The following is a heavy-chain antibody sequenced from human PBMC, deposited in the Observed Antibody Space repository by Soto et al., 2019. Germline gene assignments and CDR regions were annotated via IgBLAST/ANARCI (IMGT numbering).Heavy chain of an antibody. D-gene: IGHD3-3*01. Sequence: SETLSLTCTVSGGSISSGDYYWSWIRQPPGKGLEWIGYIYYSGSTYYNPSLKSRVTISVDTSKNQFSLKLSSVTAADTAVYYCARCTRFWSGYYGVDYWCQGTLGTVS. V-gene: IGHV4-30-4*01. J-gene: IGHJ4*02. CDR1: GGSISSGDYY. CDR2: IYYSGST. CDR3: ARCTRFWSGYYGVDY.